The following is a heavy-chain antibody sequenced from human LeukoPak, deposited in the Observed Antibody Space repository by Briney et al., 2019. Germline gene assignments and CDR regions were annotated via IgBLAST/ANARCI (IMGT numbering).Heavy chain of an antibody. CDR1: GVTFNSYA. D-gene: IGHD5-18*01. CDR2: ISYSSSYI. J-gene: IGHJ4*02. V-gene: IGHV3-21*01. Sequence: GGSLRLSCAASGVTFNSYAMSWARQAPGKGLEWVSSISYSSSYIYYADSVKGRFTISRDNAKNSLYLELNSLRAEDTAVYYCARDERSYGLRILDYWGQGTLVTVSS. CDR3: ARDERSYGLRILDY.